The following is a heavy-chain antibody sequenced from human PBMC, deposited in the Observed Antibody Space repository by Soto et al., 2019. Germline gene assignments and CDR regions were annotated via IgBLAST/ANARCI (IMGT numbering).Heavy chain of an antibody. V-gene: IGHV3-21*01. CDR1: GFTFSTYT. CDR3: TRTPPAPFGRRDSSCGMDF. J-gene: IGHJ6*02. D-gene: IGHD2-15*01. CDR2: ITPTSRFI. Sequence: GGSLGLSCAASGFTFSTYTMNWARRASGKGLEWVSSITPTSRFIYYADSVRGRFTISRDDAESSLYLHMNSLRAEDTAVYYCTRTPPAPFGRRDSSCGMDFSCQGPTLTL.